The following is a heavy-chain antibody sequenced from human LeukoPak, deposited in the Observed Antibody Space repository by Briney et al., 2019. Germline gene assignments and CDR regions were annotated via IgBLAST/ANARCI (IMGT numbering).Heavy chain of an antibody. CDR2: ISGSGGST. CDR1: GFTFSSYA. Sequence: AGGSLRLSCAASGFTFSSYAMSWVRQAPGKGLEWASAISGSGGSTYYADSVKGRFTISRDNSKNTLYLQMNSLRAEDTAVYYCVRNKYYYDSSGYPDYWGQGTLVTVSS. V-gene: IGHV3-23*01. CDR3: VRNKYYYDSSGYPDY. J-gene: IGHJ4*02. D-gene: IGHD3-22*01.